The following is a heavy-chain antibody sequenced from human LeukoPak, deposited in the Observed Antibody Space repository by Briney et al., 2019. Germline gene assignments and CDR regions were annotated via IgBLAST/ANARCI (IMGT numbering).Heavy chain of an antibody. CDR2: IKQDGSEK. J-gene: IGHJ6*02. CDR1: GFTFSSYA. Sequence: GGSLRLSCAASGFTFSSYAMSWVRQAPGKGLEWVANIKQDGSEKYYVDSVKGRFTISRDNAKSSLYLQMNSLRAEDTAVYYCARDPYSSGWPSYYYYGMDVWGQGTTVTVSS. D-gene: IGHD6-19*01. V-gene: IGHV3-7*01. CDR3: ARDPYSSGWPSYYYYGMDV.